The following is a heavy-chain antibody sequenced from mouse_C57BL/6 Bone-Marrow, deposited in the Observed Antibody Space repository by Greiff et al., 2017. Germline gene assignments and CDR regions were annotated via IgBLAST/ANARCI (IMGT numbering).Heavy chain of an antibody. V-gene: IGHV1-9*01. D-gene: IGHD2-3*01. Sequence: QVQLQQSGAELMKPGASVKLSCKATGYTFTGYWIEWVKQRPGHGLEWIGEILPGSGSTNYNEKFKGKATFTADTSSNTAYMQLSSLTTEDSAIYYCARSPPYDPSRNWYFDVWGTGTTVTVSS. CDR3: ARSPPYDPSRNWYFDV. J-gene: IGHJ1*03. CDR2: ILPGSGST. CDR1: GYTFTGYW.